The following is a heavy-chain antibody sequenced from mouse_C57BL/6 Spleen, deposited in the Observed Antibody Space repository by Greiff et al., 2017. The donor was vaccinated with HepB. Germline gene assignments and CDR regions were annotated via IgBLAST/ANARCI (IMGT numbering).Heavy chain of an antibody. CDR2: IYPGDGDT. J-gene: IGHJ2*01. CDR3: ARRFYYYGSSHFDY. Sequence: QVQLQQSGPELVKPGASVKISCKASGYAFSSSWMNWVKQRPGKGLEWIGRIYPGDGDTNYNGKFKGKATLTADKSSSTAYMQLSSLTSEDSAVYFCARRFYYYGSSHFDYWGQGTTLTVSS. CDR1: GYAFSSSW. D-gene: IGHD1-1*01. V-gene: IGHV1-82*01.